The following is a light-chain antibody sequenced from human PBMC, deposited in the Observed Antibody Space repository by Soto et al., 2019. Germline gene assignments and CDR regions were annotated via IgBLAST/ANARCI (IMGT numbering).Light chain of an antibody. J-gene: IGKJ5*01. Sequence: DIQMTQSPSTLSASVGDRVTITCRASQSISSWLAWYQQKPGKAPKLLIYAASSLQTGVPPRSSGSGSGTDFTLTISSLQPEDFAIYYCQQANRVPLSFGQGTRLEIK. CDR3: QQANRVPLS. CDR2: AAS. CDR1: QSISSW. V-gene: IGKV1-12*01.